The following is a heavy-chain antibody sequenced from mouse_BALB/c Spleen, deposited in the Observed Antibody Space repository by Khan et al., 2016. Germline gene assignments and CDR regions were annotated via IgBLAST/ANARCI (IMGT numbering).Heavy chain of an antibody. CDR2: ISTYNGNT. Sequence: QVQLKESGPEVVRPGVSVKISCKGSGYTFTDYTMHWVKQSHAKSLEWIGVISTYNGNTIYNQKFKGKATMTVDKSSSTAYMELARVTSEDSAIYYCAREGRLLPMDYWGQGTSVTVSS. J-gene: IGHJ4*01. CDR1: GYTFTDYT. V-gene: IGHV1S137*01. CDR3: AREGRLLPMDY. D-gene: IGHD1-2*01.